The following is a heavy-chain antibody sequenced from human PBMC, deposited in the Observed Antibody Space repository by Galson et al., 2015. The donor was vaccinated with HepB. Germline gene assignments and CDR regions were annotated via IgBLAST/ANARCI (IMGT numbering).Heavy chain of an antibody. J-gene: IGHJ4*01. CDR3: ARVWIDVNGDYGRIDL. V-gene: IGHV3-66*01. D-gene: IGHD2-21*01. Sequence: SLRLSCAASGFTARVNHMNWVRQPPGKGLEWLGRLSRVGDTHYADPVNGRFTISRDTSQNTIFLHMESLSVDDTAGYYCARVWIDVNGDYGRIDLWGQGTLVTVSS. CDR1: GFTARVNH. CDR2: LSRVGDT.